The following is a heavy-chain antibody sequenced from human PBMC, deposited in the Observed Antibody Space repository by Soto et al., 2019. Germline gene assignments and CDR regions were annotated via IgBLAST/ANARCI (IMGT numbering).Heavy chain of an antibody. V-gene: IGHV3-23*01. D-gene: IGHD1-1*01. J-gene: IGHJ4*02. CDR2: IAGSGVTT. CDR3: AKDVERTEY. CDR1: GFTFSNYA. Sequence: DVQLLQSGGGLVQPGGSLRVSCAASGFTFSNYAMTWVRQAPGKGLEWVSAIAGSGVTTFYSDSVKGRFTISRDNSQNTVFLQMDSLRADDTAVYYCAKDVERTEYWGQGILVTVSS.